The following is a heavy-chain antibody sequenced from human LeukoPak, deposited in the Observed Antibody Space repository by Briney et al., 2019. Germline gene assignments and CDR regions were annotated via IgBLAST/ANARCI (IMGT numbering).Heavy chain of an antibody. CDR2: IHYSGGIT. Sequence: SETLSLTCTVSGGSISSYYWSWIRQPPGKGLEWIGYIHYSGGITYYNPSLKSRVTISVDTSKNQFSLKLSSVTAADTAVYYCARDWHSSFDYWGQGTLVTVSS. CDR3: ARDWHSSFDY. V-gene: IGHV4-59*12. J-gene: IGHJ4*02. CDR1: GGSISSYY. D-gene: IGHD2-15*01.